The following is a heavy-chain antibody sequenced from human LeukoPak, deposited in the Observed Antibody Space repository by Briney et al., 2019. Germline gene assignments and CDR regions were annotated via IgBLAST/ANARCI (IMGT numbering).Heavy chain of an antibody. CDR2: IYAGDSDT. CDR3: ARPVNTAMVLRMGYFDN. CDR1: GYSFTSYW. D-gene: IGHD5-18*01. J-gene: IGHJ4*02. V-gene: IGHV5-51*01. Sequence: GESLKISCKGSGYSFTSYWIGWVRQMPGKGLEWMGIIYAGDSDTRYSPSFQGQVTISADKSISTAYLQWSSLKASDTAMYYCARPVNTAMVLRMGYFDNWGQGTLVTVSS.